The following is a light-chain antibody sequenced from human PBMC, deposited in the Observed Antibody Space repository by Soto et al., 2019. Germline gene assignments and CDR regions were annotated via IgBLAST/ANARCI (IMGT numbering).Light chain of an antibody. CDR3: AAWDDMLNGYV. CDR1: SSNIESNT. CDR2: SNY. V-gene: IGLV1-44*01. Sequence: QSVLTQPPAASGTPGQWVTISCSGRSSNIESNTVTWYQQLTGTAPTLVIYSNYDRPSGVPHRFSGSTSDTSASLVIRGLQSEDEAVYYCAAWDDMLNGYVFGGWTTVNVL. J-gene: IGLJ1*01.